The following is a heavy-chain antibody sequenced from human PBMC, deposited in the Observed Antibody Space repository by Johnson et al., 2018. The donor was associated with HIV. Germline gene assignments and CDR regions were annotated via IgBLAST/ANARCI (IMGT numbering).Heavy chain of an antibody. V-gene: IGHV3-30*01. CDR3: ARGRTRIAVVDGLDTDAFDT. J-gene: IGHJ3*02. D-gene: IGHD6-6*01. Sequence: QVQLVESGGGVVQPGRSLRLFCAVSGFNFNTYTMHWVRQAPGRGLEWVAVISYDGGNRYYADSVKGRFTISRDSSKNTLYLQMNSLRPDDTAVYYCARGRTRIAVVDGLDTDAFDTWGQGT. CDR1: GFNFNTYT. CDR2: ISYDGGNR.